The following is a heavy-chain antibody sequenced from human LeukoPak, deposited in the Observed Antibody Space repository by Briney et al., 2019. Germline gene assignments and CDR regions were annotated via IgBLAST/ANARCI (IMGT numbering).Heavy chain of an antibody. Sequence: GGSLRLSCAASGFTFSSYSMIWVRQAPGKGLEWVSAIRGSDGGTYYADSVKGRFTISRDNSKNTLFLQMDSLRAEDTAVFYCARGHWGRVLDYRGQGTLVTVSS. CDR1: GFTFSSYS. D-gene: IGHD7-27*01. V-gene: IGHV3-23*01. CDR3: ARGHWGRVLDY. CDR2: IRGSDGGT. J-gene: IGHJ4*02.